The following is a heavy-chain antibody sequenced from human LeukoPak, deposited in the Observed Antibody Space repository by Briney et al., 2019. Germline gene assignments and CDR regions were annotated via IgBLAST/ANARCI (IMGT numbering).Heavy chain of an antibody. D-gene: IGHD2-2*01. CDR2: IKQDGSEK. Sequence: SGGSLRLSCAASGFTFSSYWMSWVRQAPGKGLEWVANIKQDGSEKYHVDSVKGRFTISRDNAKNSLYLQMDSLRVEDTAVYYCARGRECSGTGCYLPGIYWGQGILVTVSS. V-gene: IGHV3-7*01. J-gene: IGHJ4*02. CDR3: ARGRECSGTGCYLPGIY. CDR1: GFTFSSYW.